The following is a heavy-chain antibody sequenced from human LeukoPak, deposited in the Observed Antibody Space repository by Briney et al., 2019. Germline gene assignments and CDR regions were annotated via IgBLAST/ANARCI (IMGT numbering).Heavy chain of an antibody. CDR3: XXLLDNXSXGDPDTFDM. D-gene: IGHD2-21*02. CDR1: GGSISTDY. J-gene: IGHJ3*02. V-gene: IGHV4-59*13. Sequence: SETLSLTCAVSGGSISTDYWSWIRQPPGKGLEWIGYIYYTGKTYYSPSLHSRVTISVDTSKGHFSLKLTSVTAADTAVYYRXXLLDNXSXGDPDTFDMXGQGTMVTVSS. CDR2: IYYTGKT.